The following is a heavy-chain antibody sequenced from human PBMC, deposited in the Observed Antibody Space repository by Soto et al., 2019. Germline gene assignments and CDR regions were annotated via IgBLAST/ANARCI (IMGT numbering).Heavy chain of an antibody. CDR2: IYHSGST. CDR1: GGSISSSNW. CDR3: ARAGIVVVPAAEYYFDY. D-gene: IGHD2-2*01. Sequence: SETLSLTCAVSGGSISSSNWWSWVRQPPGKGLEWIGEIYHSGSTNYNPSLKSRVTISVDKSKNQFSLKLSSVTAADTAVYYCARAGIVVVPAAEYYFDYWGQGTLVTVSS. V-gene: IGHV4-4*02. J-gene: IGHJ4*02.